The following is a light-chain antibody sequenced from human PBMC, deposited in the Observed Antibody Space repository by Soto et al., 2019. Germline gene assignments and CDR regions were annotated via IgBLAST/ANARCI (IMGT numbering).Light chain of an antibody. CDR2: AAS. CDR1: QSIGIY. Sequence: DIQMTQSPSSLSASVGDRVTITCRASQSIGIYLNWYQQKPGKAPKLLIHAASRLQSGVPSRFSDSGSGTDFTLTISSLQPEDFATYYCHQSSTPQWTFGHGTKVEI. CDR3: HQSSTPQWT. J-gene: IGKJ1*01. V-gene: IGKV1-39*01.